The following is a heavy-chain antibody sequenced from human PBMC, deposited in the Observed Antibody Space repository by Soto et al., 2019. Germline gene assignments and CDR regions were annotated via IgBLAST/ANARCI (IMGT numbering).Heavy chain of an antibody. J-gene: IGHJ4*02. V-gene: IGHV3-23*01. CDR3: AKARCSTNNCYVPDY. CDR2: ISGSGDSP. Sequence: GGALRLSCVASGFTFSTYTMSWVRQAPGKGLEWVSVISGSGDSPSYADSVQGRFSISRGNPKRTLYLQMNSLRGEDTAMYYCAKARCSTNNCYVPDYWGQGTLVTVSS. CDR1: GFTFSTYT. D-gene: IGHD2-2*01.